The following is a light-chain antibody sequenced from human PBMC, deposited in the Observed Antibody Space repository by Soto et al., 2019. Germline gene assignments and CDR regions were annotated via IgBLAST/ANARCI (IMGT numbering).Light chain of an antibody. CDR1: QSVSSSY. J-gene: IGKJ1*01. CDR3: QQYGSSPQT. CDR2: GAS. Sequence: EIVLTRSPGTLSLSPGERATLSCRASQSVSSSYLAWYQQKPGQAPRILIYGASSRSTGIPDRFSGSGSGTDFTLTISRLEPEDFAVYYCQQYGSSPQTFGQGTKVDIK. V-gene: IGKV3-20*01.